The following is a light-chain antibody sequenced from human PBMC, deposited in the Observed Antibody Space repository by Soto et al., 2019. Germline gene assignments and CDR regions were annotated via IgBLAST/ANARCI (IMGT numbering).Light chain of an antibody. CDR1: QSVSSSY. CDR2: GAS. CDR3: QQYGSSPWT. V-gene: IGKV3-20*01. J-gene: IGKJ1*01. Sequence: ETVLTQSPGSLSLSLGDRSTLSCRASQSVSSSYLAWYQQKPGQAPRLLIYGASSRATGIPDRFSGSGSGTDFTLTISRLEPEDFAVYYCQQYGSSPWTFGQGTKVDIK.